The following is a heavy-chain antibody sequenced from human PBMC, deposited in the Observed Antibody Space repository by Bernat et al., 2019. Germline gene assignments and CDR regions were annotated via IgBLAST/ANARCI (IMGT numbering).Heavy chain of an antibody. CDR1: GGSFSGYY. J-gene: IGHJ5*02. Sequence: QVQLQQWGAGLLKPSETLSLTCAVYGGSFSGYYWSWIRQPPGKGLEWIGEINHSGSTNYNPSLKSRVTISVDTSKNQFSLKLSSVTAADTAVYYCARRAYYYGSGSHNWFDPWGQGTLVTVSS. CDR3: ARRAYYYGSGSHNWFDP. V-gene: IGHV4-34*01. D-gene: IGHD3-10*01. CDR2: INHSGST.